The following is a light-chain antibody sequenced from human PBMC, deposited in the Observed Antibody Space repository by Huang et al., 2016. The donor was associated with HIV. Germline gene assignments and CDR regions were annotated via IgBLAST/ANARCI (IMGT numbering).Light chain of an antibody. V-gene: IGKV3-11*01. CDR1: QTVNNN. CDR3: QQHATWPPYT. J-gene: IGKJ5*01. CDR2: DAS. Sequence: PGERATLACRASQTVNNNLAWYQQTPGHAPRLLIYDASDRATGIPARFSGSGSGADFTLTISGLQPEDSAVYYCQQHATWPPYTFGQGTRLEIK.